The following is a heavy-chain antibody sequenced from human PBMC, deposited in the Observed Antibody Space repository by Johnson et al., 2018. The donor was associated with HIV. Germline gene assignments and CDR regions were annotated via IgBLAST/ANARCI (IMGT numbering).Heavy chain of an antibody. CDR1: GFTFSDHY. CDR2: TRKKVNSYTT. J-gene: IGHJ3*02. V-gene: IGHV3-72*01. CDR3: ARGCGSRSGSPCYDPFDI. D-gene: IGHD1-26*01. Sequence: VQLVESGGGVVRPGGSLRLSCAASGFTFSDHYMDWVRQAPGKGLEWVGRTRKKVNSYTTEYAASVKGRFTVSRDDSKNSVYLQMNSLTPEDTAVYYCARGCGSRSGSPCYDPFDIWGQGTMVTVSS.